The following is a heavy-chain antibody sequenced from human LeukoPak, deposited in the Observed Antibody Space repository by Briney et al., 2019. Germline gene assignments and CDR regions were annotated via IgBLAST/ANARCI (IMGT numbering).Heavy chain of an antibody. CDR2: INLNSGGT. CDR3: ARGGLQTWYYYMDV. CDR1: GGTFSSYA. J-gene: IGHJ6*03. Sequence: GASVKVSCKASGGTFSSYAISWVRQAPGQGLEWMGWINLNSGGTNYAQKFQDRVTMTRDTSISTAYMELSRLRSDDTAVYYCARGGLQTWYYYMDVWGKGTTVTVSS. V-gene: IGHV1-2*02.